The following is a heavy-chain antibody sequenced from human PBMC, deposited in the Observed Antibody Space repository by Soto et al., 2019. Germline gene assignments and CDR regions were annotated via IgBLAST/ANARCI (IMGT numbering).Heavy chain of an antibody. V-gene: IGHV1-69*06. CDR3: ARVTRNYYYDSSGYWDY. Sequence: SVKVSCKASGGTFSSYAISWVRQAPGQGLEWMGGIIPIFGTASYAQKFQGRVTITADKSTSTAYMELSSLRSEDTAVYYCARVTRNYYYDSSGYWDYWGQGTLVTVSS. CDR1: GGTFSSYA. CDR2: IIPIFGTA. J-gene: IGHJ4*02. D-gene: IGHD3-22*01.